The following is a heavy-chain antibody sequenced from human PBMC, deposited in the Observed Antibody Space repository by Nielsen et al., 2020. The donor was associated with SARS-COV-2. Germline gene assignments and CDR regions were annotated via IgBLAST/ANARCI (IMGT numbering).Heavy chain of an antibody. CDR2: ISGSGGST. D-gene: IGHD1-26*01. J-gene: IGHJ6*02. CDR1: GFTFSSYA. CDR3: AKDWEYYYYGMDV. V-gene: IGHV3-23*01. Sequence: GESLKISCAASGFTFSSYAMHWVRQAPGKGLEWVSAISGSGGSTYYADSVKGRFTISRDNSKNTLYLQMNSLRAEDTAVYYCAKDWEYYYYGMDVWGQGTTVTVSS.